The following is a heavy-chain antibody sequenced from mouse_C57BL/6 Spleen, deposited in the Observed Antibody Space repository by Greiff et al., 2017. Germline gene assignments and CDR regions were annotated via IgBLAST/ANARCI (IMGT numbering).Heavy chain of an antibody. CDR3: ARLGSTDHGFDY. J-gene: IGHJ2*01. V-gene: IGHV1-54*01. D-gene: IGHD3-1*01. CDR2: INTGSGGT. CDR1: GYAFTNYL. Sequence: QVHVKQSGAELVRPGTSVKVSCKASGYAFTNYLIEWVKQRPGQGLEWIGVINTGSGGTNYTAKFKGQATLTADKASSTAYMQLSSLTSEDSAVYFCARLGSTDHGFDYWGQGTTLTVSS.